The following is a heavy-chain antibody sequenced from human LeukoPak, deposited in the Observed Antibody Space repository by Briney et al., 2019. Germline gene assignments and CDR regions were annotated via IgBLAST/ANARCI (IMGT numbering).Heavy chain of an antibody. D-gene: IGHD3-22*01. CDR2: ISGSGGST. CDR1: GFTFSSYA. V-gene: IGHV3-23*01. J-gene: IGHJ4*02. Sequence: GGSLRLSCAASGFTFSSYAMSWVRQAPGQGQELVSAISGSGGSTYYADSVKGRFTISRDNSKNTLYLQMNSLRAEDTAVYYCAKDQFPTYYYDSSGYYPHDYWGQGTLVTVSS. CDR3: AKDQFPTYYYDSSGYYPHDY.